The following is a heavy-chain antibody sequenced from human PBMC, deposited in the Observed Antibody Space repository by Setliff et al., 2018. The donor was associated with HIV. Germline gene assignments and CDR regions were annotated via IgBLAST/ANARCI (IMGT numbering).Heavy chain of an antibody. V-gene: IGHV5-51*01. J-gene: IGHJ3*02. CDR2: IYPGDSDT. CDR3: ARHLNWGPRYDAFHI. Sequence: PGESPKISCKGSGYSFTNYWIGWVRQMPGKGLEWMAMIYPGDSDTRYSPSFQGQVTVSADKSISTAYLQWSSLRASDTAMYYCARHLNWGPRYDAFHIWGQGTMVTVSS. D-gene: IGHD7-27*01. CDR1: GYSFTNYW.